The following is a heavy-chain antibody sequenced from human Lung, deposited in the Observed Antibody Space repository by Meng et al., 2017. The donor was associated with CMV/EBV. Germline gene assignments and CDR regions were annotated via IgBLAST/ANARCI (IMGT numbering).Heavy chain of an antibody. J-gene: IGHJ4*02. CDR1: GGSISSSNW. CDR3: ASFPPPGKQWLVTDY. CDR2: IYHSGST. Sequence: QVQLQVSGPGVVKPSGTRSLLCAVSGGSISSSNWWSWVRQPPGKGLEWIGEIYHSGSTNYNPSLKSRVTISVDKSKNQFSLKLSSVTAADTAVYYCASFPPPGKQWLVTDYWGQGTLVTVSS. V-gene: IGHV4-4*02. D-gene: IGHD6-19*01.